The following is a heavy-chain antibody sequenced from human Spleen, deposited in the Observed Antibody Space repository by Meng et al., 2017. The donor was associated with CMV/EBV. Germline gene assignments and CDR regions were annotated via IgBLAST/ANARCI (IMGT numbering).Heavy chain of an antibody. V-gene: IGHV3-74*01. Sequence: GESLKISCVCSGFTFSSSRMNWVRQDPGKGLVWVSHINSDGSSTRYADSVKGRFTVSRDNTRNTLFLQMNSLRAEDTGVYYCARGSALNSHWGQGTLVTVSS. J-gene: IGHJ4*02. CDR3: ARGSALNSH. CDR1: GFTFSSSR. CDR2: INSDGSST. D-gene: IGHD2/OR15-2a*01.